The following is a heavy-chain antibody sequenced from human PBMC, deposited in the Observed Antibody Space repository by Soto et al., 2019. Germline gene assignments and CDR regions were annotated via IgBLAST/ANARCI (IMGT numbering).Heavy chain of an antibody. CDR1: GYTFTTYG. Sequence: ASVKVSCKASGYTFTTYGISWVRQAPGQGLEWMGWISAYNGNTNYAQKLQGRVTMTTDTSTSTAYMELRSLRSDDTAVYYCARDMTGHNWFDPWGQGTLVTVSS. D-gene: IGHD3-9*01. J-gene: IGHJ5*02. V-gene: IGHV1-18*01. CDR2: ISAYNGNT. CDR3: ARDMTGHNWFDP.